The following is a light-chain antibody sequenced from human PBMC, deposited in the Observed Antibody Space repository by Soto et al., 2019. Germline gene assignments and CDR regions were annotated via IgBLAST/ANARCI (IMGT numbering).Light chain of an antibody. CDR1: SSDIGYYNF. V-gene: IGLV2-14*03. CDR2: DVS. CDR3: SSYTTSSTRV. J-gene: IGLJ1*01. Sequence: QSVLTQPASVSGSPGQSITISCTGTSSDIGYYNFVSWYQQHPGKAPKLMIYDVSNRPSGVSNRFSASKSGNTASLTISGLQAEDEADYYCSSYTTSSTRVFGTGTSHRP.